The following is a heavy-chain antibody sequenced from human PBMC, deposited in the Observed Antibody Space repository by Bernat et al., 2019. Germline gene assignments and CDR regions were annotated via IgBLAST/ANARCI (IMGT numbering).Heavy chain of an antibody. CDR2: ISAYNGNT. V-gene: IGHV1-18*01. CDR1: GYTFTSYG. CDR3: ARENSIQYYGPGGRVFDR. Sequence: QVQLVQSGAEVKKPGASVKVSCKASGYTFTSYGISWVRQAPGQGLEWMGWISAYNGNTNYAQKLQGRVTMTTDTSTSTAYMELRSLRSDDTAVYYCARENSIQYYGPGGRVFDRWGQGTLFSVSS. J-gene: IGHJ5*02. D-gene: IGHD3-10*01.